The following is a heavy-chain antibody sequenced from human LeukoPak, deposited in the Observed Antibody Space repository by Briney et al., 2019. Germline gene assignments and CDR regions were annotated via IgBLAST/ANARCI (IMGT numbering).Heavy chain of an antibody. CDR1: GVAIGSSW. Sequence: GGSPRLSCIVSGVAIGSSWMSWVRQSPGRGLEWVANVNPGGSVQNYVDSVKGRFTISRDNAKNSLYLQMNNLRVEDTAVYYCASTFPYCSEDDCAVGGQGTLVTVSS. CDR2: VNPGGSVQ. J-gene: IGHJ1*01. CDR3: ASTFPYCSEDDCAV. D-gene: IGHD2-15*01. V-gene: IGHV3-7*01.